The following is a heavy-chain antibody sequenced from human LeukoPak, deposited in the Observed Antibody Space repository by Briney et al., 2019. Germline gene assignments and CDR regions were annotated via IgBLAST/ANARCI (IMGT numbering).Heavy chain of an antibody. V-gene: IGHV4-59*01. CDR2: IYYSGST. Sequence: SETLSLTCTVSGGSISSYYWSWIRQPPGKGLEWIGYIYYSGSTNYNPSLKSRVTISVDTSKNQFSLKLISVTAADTAVYYCARSPSWVTMVRGVIVHWFDPWGQGTLVTVSS. D-gene: IGHD3-10*01. CDR3: ARSPSWVTMVRGVIVHWFDP. CDR1: GGSISSYY. J-gene: IGHJ5*02.